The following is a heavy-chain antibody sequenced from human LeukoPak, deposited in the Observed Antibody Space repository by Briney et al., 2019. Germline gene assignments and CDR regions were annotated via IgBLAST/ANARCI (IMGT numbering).Heavy chain of an antibody. J-gene: IGHJ4*02. CDR3: ARGGDIVVVPAAINGDY. CDR2: INHSGST. CDR1: GGSFSGYY. Sequence: ASETLSLTCAVYGGSFSGYYWSWIRQPPGKGLEWIGEINHSGSTNYNPSLKSRVTISVDTSKNQFSLKLSSVTAADTAVYYCARGGDIVVVPAAINGDYWGQGTLVTVSS. V-gene: IGHV4-34*01. D-gene: IGHD2-2*02.